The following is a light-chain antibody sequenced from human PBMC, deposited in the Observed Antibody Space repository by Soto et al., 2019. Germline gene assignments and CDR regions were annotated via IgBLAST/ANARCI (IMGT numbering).Light chain of an antibody. CDR1: SSHIGSNY. J-gene: IGLJ2*01. CDR3: AAWDDSLSGFVV. Sequence: QSVLTQPPSASGTPGQRVTISCSGSSSHIGSNYVYWYQQLPGTAPKLLIYRNNQRPSGVPDRFSGSKSGTSASLAISGLRSEDEADYYCAAWDDSLSGFVVFGGGTQLTVL. CDR2: RNN. V-gene: IGLV1-47*01.